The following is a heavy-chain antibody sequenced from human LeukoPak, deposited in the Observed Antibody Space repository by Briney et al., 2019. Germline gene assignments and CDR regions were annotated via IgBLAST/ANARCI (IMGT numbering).Heavy chain of an antibody. V-gene: IGHV3-48*01. J-gene: IGHJ6*02. CDR3: AKDSRAVRGALYYYYGMDV. Sequence: GGSLRLSCAASGFTFSSYSMNWVRQAPGKGLEWVSYISSSSSTIYYADSVKGRFTISRDNAKNTLYLQMNSLRAEDTAVYYCAKDSRAVRGALYYYYGMDVWGQGTTVTVSS. CDR1: GFTFSSYS. D-gene: IGHD3-10*01. CDR2: ISSSSSTI.